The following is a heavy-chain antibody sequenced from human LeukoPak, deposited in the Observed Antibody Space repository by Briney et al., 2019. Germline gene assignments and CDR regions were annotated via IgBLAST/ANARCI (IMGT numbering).Heavy chain of an antibody. CDR3: ARDLVVGATTDY. D-gene: IGHD1-26*01. J-gene: IGHJ4*02. Sequence: ASVKVSCKASGYTFTGYYMHWVRQAPGQGLEWMGWINPNSGGTNYAQKFQGRVTMTRDTSISTAYMELSRLRSDDTAVYYCARDLVVGATTDYWGQGTLVTVSS. V-gene: IGHV1-2*02. CDR2: INPNSGGT. CDR1: GYTFTGYY.